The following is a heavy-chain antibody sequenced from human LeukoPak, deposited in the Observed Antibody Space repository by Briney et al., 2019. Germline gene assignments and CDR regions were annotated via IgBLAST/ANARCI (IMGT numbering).Heavy chain of an antibody. J-gene: IGHJ4*02. V-gene: IGHV4-39*01. CDR3: SRQRNGGSGWYSLSFDY. CDR2: IYYSGTT. D-gene: IGHD6-19*01. CDR1: GGSISSSSYY. Sequence: SXTXSLTCTVSGGSISSSSYYWGWIRRPPGKGLEWIGTIYYSGTTYYNPSLKSRVTISVDTSKNQLSLKLSSMTAADTAIYYCSRQRNGGSGWYSLSFDYWGQGTLVTXSS.